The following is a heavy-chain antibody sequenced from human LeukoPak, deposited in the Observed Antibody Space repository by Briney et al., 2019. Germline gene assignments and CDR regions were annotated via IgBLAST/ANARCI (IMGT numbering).Heavy chain of an antibody. J-gene: IGHJ4*02. V-gene: IGHV4-34*01. CDR2: INHSGST. Sequence: SETLSLACAVYGGSFSGYYWSWIRQPPGKGLEWIGEINHSGSTNYNPSLKSRVTISVDTSKNQFSLKLSSVTAADTAVYYCARSPAHFDYWGQGTLVTVSS. CDR1: GGSFSGYY. CDR3: ARSPAHFDY.